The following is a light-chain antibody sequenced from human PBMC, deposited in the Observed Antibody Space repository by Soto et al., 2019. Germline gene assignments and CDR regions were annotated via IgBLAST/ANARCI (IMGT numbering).Light chain of an antibody. CDR3: HKYNSLPPS. Sequence: DFQLAQSPSSLSPSVGDRVTITCRASQHIMNAFAWYQQKPGKPPRLLISAASTLQSGVPSRFSASGFGTEFTLTISSLQPEDAATYYCHKYNSLPPSFGGGTNVDIK. CDR1: QHIMNA. V-gene: IGKV1-27*01. J-gene: IGKJ4*01. CDR2: AAS.